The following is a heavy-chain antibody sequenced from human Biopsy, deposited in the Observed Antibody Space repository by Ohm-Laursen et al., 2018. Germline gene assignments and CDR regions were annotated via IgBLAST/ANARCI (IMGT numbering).Heavy chain of an antibody. Sequence: ASVKVSCKASGFSFTGYYIHWVRQAPGQGLEWMGWISPKSGDTNYAHKFQGNITMTRDTSMSTAYMEMSRLRCDDTAVYYCALQSVAQMKNFDYGGQGTLVTVSS. CDR3: ALQSVAQMKNFDY. CDR2: ISPKSGDT. CDR1: GFSFTGYY. J-gene: IGHJ4*02. D-gene: IGHD6-19*01. V-gene: IGHV1-2*02.